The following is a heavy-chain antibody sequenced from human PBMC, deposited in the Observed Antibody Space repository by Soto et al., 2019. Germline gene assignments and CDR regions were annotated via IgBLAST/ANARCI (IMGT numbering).Heavy chain of an antibody. Sequence: QVQLVQSGAEVKKPGSSVKVSCKASGGTFSSYAISWVRQAPGQGLEWMGGIIPIFGTANYAQKFQGRVTITADESTSTAYMELSSLRSEDTAVYYCARNPHYYGSGSYSNMDVWGQGTTVTVSS. CDR3: ARNPHYYGSGSYSNMDV. CDR1: GGTFSSYA. CDR2: IIPIFGTA. V-gene: IGHV1-69*01. D-gene: IGHD3-10*01. J-gene: IGHJ6*02.